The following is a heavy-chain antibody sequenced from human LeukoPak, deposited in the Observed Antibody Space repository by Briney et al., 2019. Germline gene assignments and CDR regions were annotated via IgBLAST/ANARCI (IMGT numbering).Heavy chain of an antibody. V-gene: IGHV1-18*01. J-gene: IGHJ3*02. D-gene: IGHD2-15*01. CDR1: SCTFNNYG. CDR2: ISPYNGNK. Sequence: ASVKVSCKASSCTFNNYGISWVRQVPGQGLEWMGWISPYNGNKKFAQNFQGRVTVTTETSTSTAYMELRSLRSDDTAVYYCARQSYFDGRGDDAFDIWGQGTMVTVSS. CDR3: ARQSYFDGRGDDAFDI.